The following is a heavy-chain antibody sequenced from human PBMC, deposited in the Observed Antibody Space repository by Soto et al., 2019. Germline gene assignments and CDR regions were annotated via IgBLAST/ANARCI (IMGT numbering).Heavy chain of an antibody. CDR1: GNSFTSYW. Sequence: GESLKISCKGSGNSFTSYWIGWVRQMPGKGLEWMGIIYPGDSDTRYSPSFQGQVTISADKSISTAYLQWSSLKASDTAMYYCASAYYYDSSGYLDAFDIWGQGTMVTVSS. J-gene: IGHJ3*02. V-gene: IGHV5-51*01. CDR3: ASAYYYDSSGYLDAFDI. D-gene: IGHD3-22*01. CDR2: IYPGDSDT.